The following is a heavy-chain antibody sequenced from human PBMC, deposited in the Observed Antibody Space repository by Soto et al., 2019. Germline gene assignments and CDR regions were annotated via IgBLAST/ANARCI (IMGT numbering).Heavy chain of an antibody. CDR2: IYYSGST. V-gene: IGHV4-39*01. J-gene: IGHJ5*02. Sequence: QLQLQESGPGLVKPSETLSLTCTVSGGSISSSSYYWGWIRQPPGKGLEWIGSIYYSGSTYYNPSLKSRVTISVDTSKNQFSLKLSSVTAADTAVYYCARRRLGAHDINWFDPWGQGTLVTVSS. D-gene: IGHD3-9*01. CDR3: ARRRLGAHDINWFDP. CDR1: GGSISSSSYY.